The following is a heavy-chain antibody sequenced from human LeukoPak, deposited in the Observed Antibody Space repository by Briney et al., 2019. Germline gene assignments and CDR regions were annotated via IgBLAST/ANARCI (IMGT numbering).Heavy chain of an antibody. CDR3: ASSYSGSYFDY. D-gene: IGHD1-26*01. J-gene: IGHJ4*02. CDR2: ISSSGSTI. Sequence: GGSLRLSCAVSGFTFSDYYMSWIRQAPGKGLEWVSYISSSGSTIYYADSVKGRFTISRDNAKNSLYLQMNSLRAEDTAVYYCASSYSGSYFDYWGQGTLVTVSS. V-gene: IGHV3-11*01. CDR1: GFTFSDYY.